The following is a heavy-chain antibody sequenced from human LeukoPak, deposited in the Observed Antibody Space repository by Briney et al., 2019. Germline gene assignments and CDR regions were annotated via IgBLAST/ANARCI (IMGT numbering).Heavy chain of an antibody. CDR2: IIPIFGTA. J-gene: IGHJ3*02. CDR1: GGTFTSYA. V-gene: IGHV1-69*01. Sequence: SVTVSCKASGGTFTSYAISWVRLAPGQGLEWMGGIIPIFGTANYAQKFQGRVTITADESTSTAYMELSSLRSEDTAVYYCARALSRWIQLWSDAFDIWGQGTMVTVSS. CDR3: ARALSRWIQLWSDAFDI. D-gene: IGHD5-18*01.